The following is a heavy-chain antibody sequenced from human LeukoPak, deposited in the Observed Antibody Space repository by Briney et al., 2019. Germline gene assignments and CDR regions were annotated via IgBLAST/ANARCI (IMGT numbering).Heavy chain of an antibody. CDR1: GFTFSNSG. Sequence: PGGSLRLSCVGSGFTFSNSGMNWVRQVPGKGLEWVAFISSSGSSIYYADSVKGRFTISRDNAKKSLDLQMNSLRAEDTAVYYCARGWRFGELLLSLWGQGTLVTVSS. V-gene: IGHV3-48*04. D-gene: IGHD3-10*01. CDR3: ARGWRFGELLLSL. J-gene: IGHJ4*02. CDR2: ISSSGSSI.